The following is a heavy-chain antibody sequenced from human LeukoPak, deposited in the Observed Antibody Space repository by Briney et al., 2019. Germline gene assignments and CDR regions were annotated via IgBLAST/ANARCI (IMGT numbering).Heavy chain of an antibody. J-gene: IGHJ5*02. CDR3: AKSRLSDTSDSSTGNWFDP. Sequence: PGGSLRLSCAASGFAFNYFGMNWVRQAPGKGLEWAAFTSYDGSRKYYADSVKGRFTISRDNSNNTLYLLMNSLRPEDMAVYYCAKSRLSDTSDSSTGNWFDPWGQGTLVTVSS. CDR1: GFAFNYFG. D-gene: IGHD2-2*01. CDR2: TSYDGSRK. V-gene: IGHV3-30*18.